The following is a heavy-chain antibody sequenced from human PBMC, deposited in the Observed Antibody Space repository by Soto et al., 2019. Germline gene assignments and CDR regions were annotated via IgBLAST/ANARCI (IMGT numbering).Heavy chain of an antibody. D-gene: IGHD2-8*01. V-gene: IGHV1-18*01. CDR1: GFTFSNYG. CDR3: ARDIESVTAKHFFYYYAMDV. Sequence: ASVKVSCKASGFTFSNYGLNWVRQAPGQGLEWMGWVSANNGHTNYAQNLQGRVSMTTDTSTSTAYMELRGLTFDDTAVYYCARDIESVTAKHFFYYYAMDVWGQGTTVTV. J-gene: IGHJ6*02. CDR2: VSANNGHT.